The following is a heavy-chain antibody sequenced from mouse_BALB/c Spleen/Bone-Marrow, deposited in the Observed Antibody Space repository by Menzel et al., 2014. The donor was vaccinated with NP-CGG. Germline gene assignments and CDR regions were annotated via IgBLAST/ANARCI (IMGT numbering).Heavy chain of an antibody. Sequence: EVQLVESGGGLVQPGESRKLSCAASGFTFSSFGMHWVRQAPEKGLEWVAYISSGSSTIYYADTVKGRFTISRDNPKNXLFLQMTSLRSEDTAMYYCARSDGNYDYAMDYWGQGTSVTVSS. CDR3: ARSDGNYDYAMDY. D-gene: IGHD2-1*01. CDR2: ISSGSSTI. J-gene: IGHJ4*01. CDR1: GFTFSSFG. V-gene: IGHV5-17*02.